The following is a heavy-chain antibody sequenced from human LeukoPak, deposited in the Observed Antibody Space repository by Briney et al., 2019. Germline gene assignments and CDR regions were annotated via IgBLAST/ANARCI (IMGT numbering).Heavy chain of an antibody. Sequence: PGGSLRLSCAASGFTFSNYAMSWVRQAPGKGLVWVSANSGGGGTSTFYADSVKGRFTTSRDNSKNTLYLQMNSMRAEDTAIYYCAKRQNSYGELGDPGALDSWGQGTLVTVSS. CDR2: NSGGGGTST. CDR3: AKRQNSYGELGDPGALDS. V-gene: IGHV3-23*01. J-gene: IGHJ4*02. D-gene: IGHD5-18*01. CDR1: GFTFSNYA.